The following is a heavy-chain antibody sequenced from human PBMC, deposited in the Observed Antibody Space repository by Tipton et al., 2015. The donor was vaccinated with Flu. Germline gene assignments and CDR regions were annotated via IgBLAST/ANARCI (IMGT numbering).Heavy chain of an antibody. CDR2: IYYSGST. V-gene: IGHV4-39*07. CDR3: ASHLVGATIRTGADAFDI. CDR1: GGSISSSSYY. J-gene: IGHJ3*02. Sequence: TLSLTCTVSGGSISSSSYYWGWIRQPPGKGLEWIGSIYYSGSTYYNPSLKSRVTISVDTSKNQFSLKLSSVTAADTAVYYCASHLVGATIRTGADAFDIWGQGTMVTVSS. D-gene: IGHD1-26*01.